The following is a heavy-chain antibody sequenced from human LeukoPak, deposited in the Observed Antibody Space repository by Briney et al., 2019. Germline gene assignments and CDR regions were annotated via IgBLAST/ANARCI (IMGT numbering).Heavy chain of an antibody. V-gene: IGHV4-34*01. J-gene: IGHJ6*04. CDR2: INHSGST. D-gene: IGHD3-16*01. CDR3: ARRLGGGSPGYYGLDV. Sequence: SETLSLTCAIYGGSFSGYYWRWIRQPPGKGLEWIAEINHSGSTNYNPSPKSRVTISVDMSKIQFSLKLSSVAAADTAVYYCARRLGGGSPGYYGLDVWGKGTTVTVSS. CDR1: GGSFSGYY.